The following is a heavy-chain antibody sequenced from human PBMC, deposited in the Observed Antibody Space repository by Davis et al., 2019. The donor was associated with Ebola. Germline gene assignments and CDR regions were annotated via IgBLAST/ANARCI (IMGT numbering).Heavy chain of an antibody. Sequence: PGGSLRLSCAASGFTFSSYGMHWVRQAPGKGLEWVAVIWYDGSNKYYADSVKGRFTISRDNSKNTLYLQMNSLKTEDTAVYYCTRHGPYYYYGMDVWGQGTTVTVSS. J-gene: IGHJ6*02. CDR1: GFTFSSYG. V-gene: IGHV3-33*01. CDR3: TRHGPYYYYGMDV. CDR2: IWYDGSNK.